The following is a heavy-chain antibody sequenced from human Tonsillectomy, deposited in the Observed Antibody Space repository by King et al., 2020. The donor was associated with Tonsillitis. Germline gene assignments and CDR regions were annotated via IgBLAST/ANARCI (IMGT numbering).Heavy chain of an antibody. V-gene: IGHV5-51*01. J-gene: IGHJ2*01. Sequence: QLVQSGAEVKKPGESLRVSCKTSGYSFSTYWIGWVRQMPGKGLEWMGIIYPGDSDTRYSPSFQGQVTISADTSISTAYLQWSSLKASDTAIYYCARSTRYFDWLLYGLNFDLWGRGTVVTVSS. CDR3: ARSTRYFDWLLYGLNFDL. D-gene: IGHD3-9*01. CDR1: GYSFSTYW. CDR2: IYPGDSDT.